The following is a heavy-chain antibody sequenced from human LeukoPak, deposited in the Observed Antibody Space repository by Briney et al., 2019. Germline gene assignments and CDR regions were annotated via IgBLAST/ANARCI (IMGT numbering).Heavy chain of an antibody. Sequence: SGPTLVNPTQTLTLTCTFSGFSLTATGMRVSWIRQPPGKALEWLARIDWDDDKFYSTSPKTRLTISKDTSKNQVVLTMTNMDPVDTATYYCARLQGATIGAKWFDPWGQGTLVTVSS. CDR3: ARLQGATIGAKWFDP. D-gene: IGHD4/OR15-4a*01. CDR2: IDWDDDK. J-gene: IGHJ5*02. V-gene: IGHV2-70*04. CDR1: GFSLTATGMR.